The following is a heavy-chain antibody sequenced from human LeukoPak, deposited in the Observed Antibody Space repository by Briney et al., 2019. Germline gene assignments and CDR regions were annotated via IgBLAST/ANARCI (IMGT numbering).Heavy chain of an antibody. Sequence: GESLKISCKGSGYSFTNYWIGCVRQMPGKGLEWMGIIYPGDSDTRYSPSFQGQVTILADKSITTAYLQWNSLKASDTAIYYCARQTGYFDLWGRGTLVTVSS. CDR1: GYSFTNYW. CDR3: ARQTGYFDL. V-gene: IGHV5-51*01. CDR2: IYPGDSDT. J-gene: IGHJ2*01.